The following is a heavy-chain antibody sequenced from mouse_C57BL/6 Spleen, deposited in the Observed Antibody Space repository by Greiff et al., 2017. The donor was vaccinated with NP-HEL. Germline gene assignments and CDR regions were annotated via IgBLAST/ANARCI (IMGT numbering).Heavy chain of an antibody. CDR2: IDPSDSET. J-gene: IGHJ1*03. V-gene: IGHV1-52*01. D-gene: IGHD3-2*02. CDR1: GYTFTSYW. Sequence: VQLQQSGAELVRPGSSVKLSCKASGYTFTSYWMHWVKQRPIQGLEWIGNIDPSDSETHYNQKFKDKATLTVDKSSSTAYMQLSSLTSEDSAVYYCARRLTFYWYFDVWGTGTTVTVSS. CDR3: ARRLTFYWYFDV.